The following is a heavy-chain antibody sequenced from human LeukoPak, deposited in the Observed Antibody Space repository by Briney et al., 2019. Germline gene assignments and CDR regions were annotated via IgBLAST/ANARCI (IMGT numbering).Heavy chain of an antibody. D-gene: IGHD3-10*01. V-gene: IGHV3-9*01. CDR2: ISWNSGSI. Sequence: GRSLRLSCAASGFTFDDYAMPWVRQAPGKGLEWVSGISWNSGSIGYADSVKGRFTISRDNSKNTLYLQMNSLRAEDTAVYYCAKDPSPYGSGSYSYYFDYWGQGTLVTVSS. J-gene: IGHJ4*02. CDR1: GFTFDDYA. CDR3: AKDPSPYGSGSYSYYFDY.